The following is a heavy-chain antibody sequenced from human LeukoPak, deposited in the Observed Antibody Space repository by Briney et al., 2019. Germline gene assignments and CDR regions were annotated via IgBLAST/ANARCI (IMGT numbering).Heavy chain of an antibody. CDR3: ARDIIAPGSFLYFDF. V-gene: IGHV3-11*01. Sequence: RXXXXXXXEXXSYISGSGTTIAYADSVRCRFTISRDNAKNSLYLQMSGLGAEDTAVYYCARDIIAPGSFLYFDFWGPGTLVTVSS. J-gene: IGHJ4*02. D-gene: IGHD6-13*01. CDR2: ISGSGTTI.